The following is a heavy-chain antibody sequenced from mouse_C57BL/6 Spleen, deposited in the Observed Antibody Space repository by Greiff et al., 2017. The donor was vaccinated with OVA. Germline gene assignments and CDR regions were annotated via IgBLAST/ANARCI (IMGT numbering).Heavy chain of an antibody. CDR3: ARVVTTLRYFDY. CDR1: GFTFSSYA. Sequence: EVKVEESGGGLVKPGGSLKLSCAASGFTFSSYAMSWVRQTPEKRLEWVATISDGGSYTYYPDNVKGRFTISRDNAKNNLYLQMSHLKSEDTAMYYCARVVTTLRYFDYWGQGTTLTDSS. V-gene: IGHV5-4*03. CDR2: ISDGGSYT. J-gene: IGHJ2*01. D-gene: IGHD2-5*01.